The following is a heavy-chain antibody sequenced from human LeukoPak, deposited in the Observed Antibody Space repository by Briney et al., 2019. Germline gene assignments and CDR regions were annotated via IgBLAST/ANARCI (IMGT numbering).Heavy chain of an antibody. CDR2: ISSSSSYT. Sequence: PGGSLRLSCAASGFTFSDYYTSWIRQAPGKGLEWVSYISSSSSYTNYADSVKGRFTISRDNAKNSLYLQMNGLRAEDTAVYFCARGGFRTFDYWGQGTLVTVSS. V-gene: IGHV3-11*06. J-gene: IGHJ4*02. D-gene: IGHD3-16*01. CDR1: GFTFSDYY. CDR3: ARGGFRTFDY.